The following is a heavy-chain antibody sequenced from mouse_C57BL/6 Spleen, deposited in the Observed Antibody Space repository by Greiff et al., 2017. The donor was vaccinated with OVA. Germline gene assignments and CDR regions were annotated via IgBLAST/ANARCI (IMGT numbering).Heavy chain of an antibody. CDR2: IHPGSGGT. D-gene: IGHD1-1*02. Sequence: VQLQESGAELVRPGTSVKVSCKASGYAFTTYLIEWLKQKPGQSLEWIGVIHPGSGGTNYNEKFKGKATLTADKSSSTAYLQLSSLTSEDCAVYFGARSLGRWYFEDWGQGTTLTVAS. V-gene: IGHV1-54*01. CDR1: GYAFTTYL. CDR3: ARSLGRWYFED. J-gene: IGHJ2*01.